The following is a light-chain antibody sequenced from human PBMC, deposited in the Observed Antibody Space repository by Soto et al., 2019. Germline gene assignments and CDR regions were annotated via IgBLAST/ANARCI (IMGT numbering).Light chain of an antibody. CDR3: HYYGSPGT. V-gene: IGKV3-20*01. CDR2: GGF. Sequence: TQSPSTRSVSKGERATIHCRASHSIRSNLAWYQQKPGHAPRLLIYGGFNRATRTRYRFSGSGSDTDFTLTIRRLEPEETAVYYCHYYGSPGTFGHGTKVDI. J-gene: IGKJ1*01. CDR1: HSIRSN.